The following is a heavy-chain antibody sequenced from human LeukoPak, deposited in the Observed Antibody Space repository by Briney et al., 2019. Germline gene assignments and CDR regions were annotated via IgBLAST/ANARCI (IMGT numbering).Heavy chain of an antibody. CDR2: IDSDGGTT. CDR1: GFTFSNYW. Sequence: GGSLRLSCAASGFTFSNYWMHWVRHVPGKGLVWVSRIDSDGGTTSYADSVKGRFTISRDNAKNTLYLQMNSLRVEDTAMYYCTRDRLGFDPWGQGTLVTVSS. CDR3: TRDRLGFDP. V-gene: IGHV3-74*01. J-gene: IGHJ5*02.